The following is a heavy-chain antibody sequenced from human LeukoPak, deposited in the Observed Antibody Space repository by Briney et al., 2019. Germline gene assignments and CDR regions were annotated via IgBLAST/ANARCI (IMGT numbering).Heavy chain of an antibody. CDR1: GYTFTSYD. Sequence: ASVKVSCKASGYTFTSYDINWVRQAPGQGLEWMGWISADSANTNYAQKLQGRVTMTTDTSTSTAYMELRSLRSDDTAVYYCARDLPGYDSSGYYFFDYWGQGTLVTVSS. V-gene: IGHV1-18*01. D-gene: IGHD3-22*01. CDR3: ARDLPGYDSSGYYFFDY. CDR2: ISADSANT. J-gene: IGHJ4*02.